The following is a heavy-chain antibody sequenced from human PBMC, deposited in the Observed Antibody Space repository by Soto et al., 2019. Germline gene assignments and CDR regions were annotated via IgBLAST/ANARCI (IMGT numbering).Heavy chain of an antibody. V-gene: IGHV1-69*02. J-gene: IGHJ3*02. CDR1: GGTFSSYT. Sequence: QVQLVQSGAEVKKPGSSVKVSCKASGGTFSSYTISWVRQAPGQGLEWMGRIIPILGLANYAQRFQGRVTITADKSTSTAYMELSSLRSEDTAVYYCARASRLGYCSSSSCYAALDIWGQGTMVTVSS. CDR2: IIPILGLA. CDR3: ARASRLGYCSSSSCYAALDI. D-gene: IGHD2-2*01.